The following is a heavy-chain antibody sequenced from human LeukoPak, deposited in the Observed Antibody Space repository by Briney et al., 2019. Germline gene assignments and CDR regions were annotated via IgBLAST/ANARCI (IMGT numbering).Heavy chain of an antibody. D-gene: IGHD3-22*01. J-gene: IGHJ4*02. CDR1: GFTFSSYG. Sequence: GGTLRLSCAASGFTFSSYGMSWVRQAPGKGLEWVSAINGSGGSTYYADSVKGRFTISRDNSKNTLYLQMNSLRAEDTAIYYCAKHSHDGSAPYYEVQLDYWGQGTLVTVSS. CDR3: AKHSHDGSAPYYEVQLDY. V-gene: IGHV3-23*01. CDR2: INGSGGST.